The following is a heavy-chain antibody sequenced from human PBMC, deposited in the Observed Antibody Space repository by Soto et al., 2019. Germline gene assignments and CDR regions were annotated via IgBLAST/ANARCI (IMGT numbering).Heavy chain of an antibody. Sequence: ASLKVSCKASGYTFTNYAISWVRQAPGQGLEWMGWISAYNGNTNFAQKLQGRVTMTTDTSTSTAYMELRSLRSDDTAVYYCASGVGYGDLSFDYWGQGTLVTVSS. CDR1: GYTFTNYA. J-gene: IGHJ4*02. D-gene: IGHD4-17*01. CDR2: ISAYNGNT. V-gene: IGHV1-18*01. CDR3: ASGVGYGDLSFDY.